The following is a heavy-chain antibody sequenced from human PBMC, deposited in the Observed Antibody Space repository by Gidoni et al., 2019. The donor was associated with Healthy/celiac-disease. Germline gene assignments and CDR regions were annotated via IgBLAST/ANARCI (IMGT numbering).Heavy chain of an antibody. J-gene: IGHJ6*02. D-gene: IGHD3-3*01. CDR2: IWYDGSNK. CDR1: GFTFSSYG. Sequence: QVQLVESGGGVVQPGRSLRLSCAASGFTFSSYGMHWVRQAPGKGLEWVAVIWYDGSNKYYADSVKGRFTISRDNSKNTLYLQMNSLRAEDTAVYYCARDIIDYDFWSGYYPYGMDVWGQGTTVTVSS. CDR3: ARDIIDYDFWSGYYPYGMDV. V-gene: IGHV3-33*01.